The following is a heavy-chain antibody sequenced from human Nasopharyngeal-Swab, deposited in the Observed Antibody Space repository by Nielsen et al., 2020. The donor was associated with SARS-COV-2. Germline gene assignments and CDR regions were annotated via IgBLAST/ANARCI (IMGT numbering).Heavy chain of an antibody. D-gene: IGHD3-10*01. V-gene: IGHV3-53*01. CDR1: GFTVSSYY. Sequence: GESLKISCAASGFTVSSYYMSWVRQAPGKGLEWVSVIYSGGSTYYADSVKGRFTISRDNSKNTLYLQMNSLRAEDTAVYYCARAWGTMGPAFDYWGQGTLVTVSS. J-gene: IGHJ4*02. CDR2: IYSGGST. CDR3: ARAWGTMGPAFDY.